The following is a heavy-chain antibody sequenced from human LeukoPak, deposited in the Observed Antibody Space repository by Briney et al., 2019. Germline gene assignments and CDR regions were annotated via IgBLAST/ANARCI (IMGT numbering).Heavy chain of an antibody. Sequence: SETLSLTCAVSGYSISSGYYWGWIRQPPGKGLEWIGSLYHSGSTYYNPSLKSRVTISVDTSKNQFSLKLSSVTAADTAVYYCARGYCSGGSCHRGHWFDPWGQGTLVTVSS. CDR1: GYSISSGYY. CDR3: ARGYCSGGSCHRGHWFDP. D-gene: IGHD2-15*01. J-gene: IGHJ5*02. V-gene: IGHV4-38-2*01. CDR2: LYHSGST.